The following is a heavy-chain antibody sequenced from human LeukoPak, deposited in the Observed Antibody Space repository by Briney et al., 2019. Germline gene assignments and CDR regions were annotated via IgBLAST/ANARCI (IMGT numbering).Heavy chain of an antibody. V-gene: IGHV4-59*11. CDR3: AREGYYYDSSGYGAYYFDY. Sequence: SETLSLTCTVSGGSISSHYWSWIRQPPGKGLEWTGYIYYSGSTNYNPSLKSRVTISVDPSKNQFSLKLSSVTAADTAVYYCAREGYYYDSSGYGAYYFDYWGQGTLVTVSS. J-gene: IGHJ4*02. CDR2: IYYSGST. D-gene: IGHD3-22*01. CDR1: GGSISSHY.